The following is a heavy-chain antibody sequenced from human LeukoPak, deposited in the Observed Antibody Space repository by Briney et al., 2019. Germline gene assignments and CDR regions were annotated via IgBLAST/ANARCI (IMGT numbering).Heavy chain of an antibody. Sequence: SVTLSLNCTVCGCSISSSSYYWGWIRQPPGKGVEWIGSICYSESTYYNPHLKSRVTISVDTSKNQFSLKLSYVTAADTAVYYCAIRYLTHGTFDYWGQGTLVTVSS. D-gene: IGHD3-16*02. CDR1: GCSISSSSYY. CDR2: ICYSEST. J-gene: IGHJ4*02. V-gene: IGHV4-39*07. CDR3: AIRYLTHGTFDY.